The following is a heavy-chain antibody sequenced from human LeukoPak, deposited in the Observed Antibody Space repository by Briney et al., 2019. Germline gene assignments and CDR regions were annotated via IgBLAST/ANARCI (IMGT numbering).Heavy chain of an antibody. CDR2: IDPNSGVT. Sequence: ASVKLSCKPSGYSFTVYSIHWMRQAPGQGLEWGGRIDPNSGVTDYAQIFQGRVTMTTDTSITTAYMDLSWLTSDDTAVYYCAVSIQAPPIPAFDYWGQGTPVTVSS. CDR1: GYSFTVYS. D-gene: IGHD5-24*01. J-gene: IGHJ4*02. V-gene: IGHV1-2*02. CDR3: AVSIQAPPIPAFDY.